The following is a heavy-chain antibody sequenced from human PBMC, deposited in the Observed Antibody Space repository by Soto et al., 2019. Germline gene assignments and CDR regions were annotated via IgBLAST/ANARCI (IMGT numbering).Heavy chain of an antibody. J-gene: IGHJ4*02. CDR1: AYTFTNYG. V-gene: IGHV1-18*01. CDR3: ARSGSSWNLRECDS. D-gene: IGHD6-13*01. Sequence: QVQLVQSGGEVKKPGASVKVSCTASAYTFTNYGIIWVRQAPGQGLEWMGWISAYNGNINYAQKFRGRVTMTTDTYTSSAYLEVRSVRSDDTAVYYCARSGSSWNLRECDSLGQGTLVTVSS. CDR2: ISAYNGNI.